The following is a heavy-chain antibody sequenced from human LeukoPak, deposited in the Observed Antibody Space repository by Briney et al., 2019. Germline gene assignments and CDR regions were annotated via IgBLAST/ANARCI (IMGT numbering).Heavy chain of an antibody. J-gene: IGHJ4*02. CDR3: TRDQEGSDY. CDR1: GFTFSSYS. Sequence: GGSLRLSCVASGFTFSSYSMNWVRQAPGKGLEWVSYIARSSSAKFYADSVKGRFTISRDNAENLLYLQMNSLRAEDTAVYYCTRDQEGSDYWGQGTLVTVSS. CDR2: IARSSSAK. V-gene: IGHV3-48*01.